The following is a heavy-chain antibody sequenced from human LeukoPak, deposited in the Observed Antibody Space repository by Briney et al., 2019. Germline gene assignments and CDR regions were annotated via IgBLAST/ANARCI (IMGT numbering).Heavy chain of an antibody. D-gene: IGHD3-16*01. Sequence: GGSLRLSCAASGFTFSNYWMRWVRQAPGKGLEWVSSISSSSSYIYYADSVKGRFTISRDNAKNSLYLQMNSLRAEDTAVYYCARGLELWGNYYYMDVWGKGTTVTVSS. CDR2: ISSSSSYI. J-gene: IGHJ6*03. V-gene: IGHV3-21*01. CDR3: ARGLELWGNYYYMDV. CDR1: GFTFSNYW.